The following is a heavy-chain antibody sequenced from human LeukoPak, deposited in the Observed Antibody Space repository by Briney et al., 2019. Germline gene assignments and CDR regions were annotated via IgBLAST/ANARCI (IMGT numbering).Heavy chain of an antibody. CDR3: ARAAADFDY. D-gene: IGHD6-13*01. CDR2: INHSGST. Sequence: SETLSLTCAVYGGSFSGYYWSWIRQPPGKGLEWIGEINHSGSTNYNPSLKSRVTISVDTSKNQFSLKLSSVTAADTAVYYCARAAADFDYWGQGTLVTVSS. J-gene: IGHJ4*02. V-gene: IGHV4-34*01. CDR1: GGSFSGYY.